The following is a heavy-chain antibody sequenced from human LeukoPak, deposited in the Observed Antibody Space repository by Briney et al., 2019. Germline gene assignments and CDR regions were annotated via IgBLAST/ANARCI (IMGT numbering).Heavy chain of an antibody. CDR2: INHSGST. Sequence: PSETLSLTCAVYGGSFSDYYWNWIRLPPGKGLEWIGEINHSGSTNYNPSLKSRVTMSVDTFKNQFSLTLSSVTAADTAVYYCARVQDFETRGYYLGYWGHGTLVTVSS. J-gene: IGHJ4*01. D-gene: IGHD3-22*01. CDR1: GGSFSDYY. CDR3: ARVQDFETRGYYLGY. V-gene: IGHV4-34*01.